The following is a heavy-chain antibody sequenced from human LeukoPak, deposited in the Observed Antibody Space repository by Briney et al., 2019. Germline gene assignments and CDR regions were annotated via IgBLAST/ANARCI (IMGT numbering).Heavy chain of an antibody. D-gene: IGHD6-6*01. CDR2: IYYSGST. V-gene: IGHV4-30-4*01. J-gene: IGHJ3*02. CDR1: GGSISSGDYY. Sequence: HSETLSLTCTVSGGSISSGDYYRSWIRQPPGKGLEWIGYIYYSGSTYYNPSLKSRVTISVDTSKNQFSLKLSSVTAADTAVYYCAREGIAARSGASDIWGQGTMVTVSS. CDR3: AREGIAARSGASDI.